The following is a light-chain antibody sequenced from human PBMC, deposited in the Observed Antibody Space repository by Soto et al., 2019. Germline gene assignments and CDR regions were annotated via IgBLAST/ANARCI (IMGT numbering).Light chain of an antibody. CDR1: QSVSSSY. Sequence: IVLTESPGTLPWYPGERATLSCRASQSVSSSYLAWYHQQPGQAPTRLIYGASSTAPRSPDGISGSRSGAAVSPPLLSPGPRADAALYYHQRCGIPQTFGPGPKVDIK. V-gene: IGKV3D-20*02. CDR3: HQRCGIPQT. J-gene: IGKJ1*01. CDR2: GAS.